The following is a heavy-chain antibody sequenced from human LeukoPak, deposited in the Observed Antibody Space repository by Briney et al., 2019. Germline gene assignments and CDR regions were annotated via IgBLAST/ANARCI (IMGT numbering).Heavy chain of an antibody. CDR3: SRGSGWLSVY. CDR1: GFTFGDYL. D-gene: IGHD6-19*01. Sequence: GGSLRLSCTASGFTFGDYLMSWFRQAPGKGLEWIGFISGGTTEYAASVKGRFTISRDDSTSIAYLQMNSLTNEDTAVYYCSRGSGWLSVYWGQGTLVTVSS. CDR2: ISGGTT. V-gene: IGHV3-49*03. J-gene: IGHJ4*02.